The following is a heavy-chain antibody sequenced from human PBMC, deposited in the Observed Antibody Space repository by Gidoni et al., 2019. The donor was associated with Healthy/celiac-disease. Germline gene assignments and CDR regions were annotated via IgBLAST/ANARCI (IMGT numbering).Heavy chain of an antibody. D-gene: IGHD3-10*01. CDR1: GGSISSGGYY. Sequence: QVQLQESGPGLVKPSQTLSLTCTVSGGSISSGGYYWSWIRQHPGKGLEWIGYIYYSGSTYYNPSLKSRVTISVDTSKNQFSLKLSSVTAADTAVYYCARDPVTMVRGVTLPIGSYGMDVWGQGTTVTVSS. J-gene: IGHJ6*02. CDR3: ARDPVTMVRGVTLPIGSYGMDV. V-gene: IGHV4-31*03. CDR2: IYYSGST.